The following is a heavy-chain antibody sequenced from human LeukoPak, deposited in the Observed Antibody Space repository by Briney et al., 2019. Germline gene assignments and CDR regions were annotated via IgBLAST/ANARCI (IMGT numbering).Heavy chain of an antibody. CDR2: IIPIFGTA. J-gene: IGHJ6*03. CDR1: GGTFSSYA. Sequence: ASVKVSCKASGGTFSSYAISWVRQAPGQGLEWMGGIIPIFGTANYAQKFQGRVTITADESTSTAYMELSGLRPEDTAVYYCARKGLGYCSGGSCYYYYYYYMDVWGKGTTVTVSS. V-gene: IGHV1-69*01. D-gene: IGHD2-15*01. CDR3: ARKGLGYCSGGSCYYYYYYYMDV.